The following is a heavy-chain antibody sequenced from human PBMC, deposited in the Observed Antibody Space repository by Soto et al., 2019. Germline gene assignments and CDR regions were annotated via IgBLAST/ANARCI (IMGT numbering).Heavy chain of an antibody. Sequence: PSETLSLTCSVSGGSIDNCYWSWIRQAPGKGLEWIGYVYHNGRTSYNPSLKSRVSISVDRSKNQFSLNLSSVTAADTAVYYCAREDRTSAPGVILFHPWGQGTLVTVSS. CDR3: AREDRTSAPGVILFHP. CDR1: GGSIDNCY. D-gene: IGHD6-13*01. CDR2: VYHNGRT. J-gene: IGHJ5*02. V-gene: IGHV4-59*01.